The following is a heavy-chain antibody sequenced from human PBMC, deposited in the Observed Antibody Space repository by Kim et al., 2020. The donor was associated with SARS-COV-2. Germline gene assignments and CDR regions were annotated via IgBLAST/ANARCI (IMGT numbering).Heavy chain of an antibody. Sequence: ASVKVSCKVSGYTLTELSMHWVRQAPGKGLEWMGGFDPEDGETIYAQKFQGRVTMTEDTSTDTAYMELSSLRSEDTAVYYCATRWASDSSGQLGGQCDAFDIWGQGTMVTVSS. CDR1: GYTLTELS. J-gene: IGHJ3*02. V-gene: IGHV1-24*01. CDR3: ATRWASDSSGQLGGQCDAFDI. CDR2: FDPEDGET. D-gene: IGHD3-22*01.